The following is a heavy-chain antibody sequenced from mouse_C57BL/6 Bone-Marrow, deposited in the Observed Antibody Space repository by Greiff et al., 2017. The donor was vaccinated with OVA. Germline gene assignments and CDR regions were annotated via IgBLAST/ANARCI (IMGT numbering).Heavy chain of an antibody. D-gene: IGHD2-4*01. CDR2: IHPNSGST. Sequence: VQLQQPGAELVKPGASVKLSCKASGYTFTSYWMHWVKQRPGQGLEWIGMIHPNSGSTNYNEKFKSKATLTVDKSSSTAYMQLSSLTSEDSAVYYCARLYDYDGYWYFDVWGTGTTVTVSS. CDR3: ARLYDYDGYWYFDV. J-gene: IGHJ1*03. CDR1: GYTFTSYW. V-gene: IGHV1-64*01.